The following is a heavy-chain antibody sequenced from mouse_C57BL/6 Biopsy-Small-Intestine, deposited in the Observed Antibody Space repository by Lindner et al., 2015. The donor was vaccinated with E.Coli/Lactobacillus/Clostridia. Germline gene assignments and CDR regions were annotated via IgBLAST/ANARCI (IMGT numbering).Heavy chain of an antibody. CDR2: IYPGDGDT. J-gene: IGHJ2*01. CDR1: GYAFSSYW. CDR3: ARGEGGDFDY. V-gene: IGHV1-80*01. Sequence: VQLQESGAELVKPGASVKISCKASGYAFSSYWMNWVKQRPGKGPEWIGQIYPGDGDTNYNGNFKGKATLTADKSSSTAFMQLSSLTSEDSAVYFCARGEGGDFDYWGQGTTLTVSS.